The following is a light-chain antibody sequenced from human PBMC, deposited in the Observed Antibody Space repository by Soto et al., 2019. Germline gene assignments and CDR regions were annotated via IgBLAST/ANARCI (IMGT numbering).Light chain of an antibody. Sequence: QSALTQPRSVSGSPGQSVTISCTGTSSDVGDYNYVSWYQQYPGKAPKLVIYDVSKRPSGVPDRFSGSKSGNTASLTISGLQAEDEADYCCRSFAGSYTFWVFGGGTKLTVL. J-gene: IGLJ3*02. CDR1: SSDVGDYNY. CDR2: DVS. V-gene: IGLV2-11*01. CDR3: RSFAGSYTFWV.